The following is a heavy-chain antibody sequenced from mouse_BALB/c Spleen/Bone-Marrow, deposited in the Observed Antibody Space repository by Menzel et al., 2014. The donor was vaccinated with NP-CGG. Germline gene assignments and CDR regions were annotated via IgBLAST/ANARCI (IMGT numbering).Heavy chain of an antibody. CDR1: GFSLTSYG. J-gene: IGHJ4*01. V-gene: IGHV2-9*02. D-gene: IGHD1-2*01. Sequence: VKLQESGPGLVAPSQNLSITCTVSGFSLTSYGVHWVRQPPGKGLEWLGVIWAGGSTNYNSALMSRLSISKDNSKSQVFLKMNSLQTDGTAMYYCARRLRTGGYYAMDYWGQGTSVTVSS. CDR3: ARRLRTGGYYAMDY. CDR2: IWAGGST.